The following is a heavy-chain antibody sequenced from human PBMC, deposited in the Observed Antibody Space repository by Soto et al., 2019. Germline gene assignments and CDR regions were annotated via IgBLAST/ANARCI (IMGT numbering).Heavy chain of an antibody. V-gene: IGHV1-3*01. CDR3: ARGGSLYWYFDL. CDR2: INAGNGNT. CDR1: GYTFTSYA. D-gene: IGHD1-26*01. J-gene: IGHJ2*01. Sequence: QVQLVQSGAEVKKPGASVKVSCKASGYTFTSYAMHWVRQAPGQRLEWMGWINAGNGNTKYSQKFQGRVTITRDTSASTAYMELSSLRSEGTAVYACARGGSLYWYFDLWGRGTLVTVSS.